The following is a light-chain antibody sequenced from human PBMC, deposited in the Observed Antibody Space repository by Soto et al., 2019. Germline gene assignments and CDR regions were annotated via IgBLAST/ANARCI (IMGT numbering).Light chain of an antibody. CDR1: QSISDT. Sequence: EIVMTQSPATLSVSPGGRATLSCRASQSISDTLAWYQQKPGQAPRLLIYSASRRATGFPARFSGSGSGTDFTLTISSLEPEDFALYYCQQRSNWPITFGQGTRLEIK. V-gene: IGKV3-11*01. CDR3: QQRSNWPIT. J-gene: IGKJ5*01. CDR2: SAS.